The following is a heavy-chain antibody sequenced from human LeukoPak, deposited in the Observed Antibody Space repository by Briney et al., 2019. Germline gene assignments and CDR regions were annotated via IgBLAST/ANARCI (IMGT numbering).Heavy chain of an antibody. Sequence: TGGSLRLSCAASGFTFSSYAMSWVRQAPGKGLEWVSAISGSGGSTYYADSVKGRFTISRDNSKNTLYLQMNSLRAEDTAVYYCAKLPTVTGFYEYYYYYMDVWGKGTTVTVSS. CDR2: ISGSGGST. J-gene: IGHJ6*03. V-gene: IGHV3-23*01. CDR3: AKLPTVTGFYEYYYYYMDV. D-gene: IGHD4-17*01. CDR1: GFTFSSYA.